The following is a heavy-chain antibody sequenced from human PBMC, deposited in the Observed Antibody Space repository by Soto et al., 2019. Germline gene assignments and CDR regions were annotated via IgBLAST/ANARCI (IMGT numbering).Heavy chain of an antibody. CDR3: AKDLANYDILTGYSSSLWGGMDV. J-gene: IGHJ6*04. D-gene: IGHD3-9*01. CDR2: ISYDGSNK. V-gene: IGHV3-30*18. Sequence: GGSLRLSCAASGFTFSSYGMHWVRQAPGKGLERVAVISYDGSNKYYADSVKGRFTISGDNSKNTLYLQMNSLRAEDTAVYYCAKDLANYDILTGYSSSLWGGMDVWGKGTTVTVSS. CDR1: GFTFSSYG.